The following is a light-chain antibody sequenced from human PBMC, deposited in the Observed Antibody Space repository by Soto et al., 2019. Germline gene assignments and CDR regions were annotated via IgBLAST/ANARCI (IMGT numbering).Light chain of an antibody. CDR1: QSVSSSY. Sequence: EIVLTQSPGTLSLSPGKRATLSCRASQSVSSSYLAWYQQKPGQAPRLLIYGASSRATGIPDRFSGSGSGTDFTLTISRLEPEDFAVYYCQQYDSWTFGQGTKVDIK. CDR2: GAS. CDR3: QQYDSWT. J-gene: IGKJ1*01. V-gene: IGKV3-20*01.